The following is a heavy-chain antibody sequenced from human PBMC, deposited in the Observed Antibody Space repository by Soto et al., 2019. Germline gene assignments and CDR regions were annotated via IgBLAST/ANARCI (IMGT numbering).Heavy chain of an antibody. CDR1: GGTFSSYA. D-gene: IGHD3-16*01. Sequence: QVQLVQSGAEVKKPGSSVKVSCKASGGTFSSYAISWVRQAPGQGLEWMGGIIPIFGTANYAQKFQGRVTITADESTSTAYMELSSLRSEDTAVYYCARGGRSGTFYYSYGMDVWGQGTTVTVSS. V-gene: IGHV1-69*12. CDR2: IIPIFGTA. J-gene: IGHJ6*02. CDR3: ARGGRSGTFYYSYGMDV.